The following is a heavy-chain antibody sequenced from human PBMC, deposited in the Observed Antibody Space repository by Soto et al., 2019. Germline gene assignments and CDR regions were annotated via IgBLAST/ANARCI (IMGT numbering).Heavy chain of an antibody. Sequence: PGGSLRLSCAASGFTFSSYAMSWVRQAPGKGLEWVSAISGSGGSTYYADSVKGRFTISRDNSKNTLYLQMNSLRAEDTAVYYCAKGGYCSSTSCPNYYYYGMDVWGQGTTVTVSS. D-gene: IGHD2-2*03. J-gene: IGHJ6*02. CDR1: GFTFSSYA. CDR2: ISGSGGST. V-gene: IGHV3-23*01. CDR3: AKGGYCSSTSCPNYYYYGMDV.